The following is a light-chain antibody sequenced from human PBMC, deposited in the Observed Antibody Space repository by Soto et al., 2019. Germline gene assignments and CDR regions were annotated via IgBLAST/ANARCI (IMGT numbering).Light chain of an antibody. CDR1: QSVNKN. CDR2: GAS. J-gene: IGKJ1*01. Sequence: EIEMTQSPATLSVSPGERVTLSCRASQSVNKNLAWYQQKPGQAPRLLILGASTRAAGIPARFSGSGSGTDFTLTISSLQSEDFAVYYCQQSNNWPPWTFGQGTKVEIK. V-gene: IGKV3-15*01. CDR3: QQSNNWPPWT.